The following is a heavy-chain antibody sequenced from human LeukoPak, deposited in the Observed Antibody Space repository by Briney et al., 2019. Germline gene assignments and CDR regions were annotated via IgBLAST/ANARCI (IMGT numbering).Heavy chain of an antibody. CDR1: GYSLSSGYY. V-gene: IGHV4-38-2*01. CDR2: IFQRGYS. Sequence: SETLSLTCAVSGYSLSSGYYWGWIRQPPWKELQWNGNIFQRGYSYYNPSLNSRVTISVDTSRNQCSLKLSSVTAADTAVYYCAGDKETTGNGRPNWFDPWGQGTLVTVSS. J-gene: IGHJ5*02. D-gene: IGHD1-1*01. CDR3: AGDKETTGNGRPNWFDP.